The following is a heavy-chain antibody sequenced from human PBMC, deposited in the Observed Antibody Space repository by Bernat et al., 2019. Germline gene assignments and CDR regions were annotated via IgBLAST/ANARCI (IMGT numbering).Heavy chain of an antibody. CDR2: IYYSGST. D-gene: IGHD3-22*01. CDR1: GGSISSGDYY. V-gene: IGHV4-30-4*01. J-gene: IGHJ4*02. Sequence: QVQLQESGPGLVKPSQTLSLTCTVSGGSISSGDYYWSWIRQPPGKGLECIGYIYYSGSTYYNPSLKSRVTISVATSQNQFSLRLSSVTAADTAVYYCARGRDSSGYYSAVDYWGQGTLVTVSS. CDR3: ARGRDSSGYYSAVDY.